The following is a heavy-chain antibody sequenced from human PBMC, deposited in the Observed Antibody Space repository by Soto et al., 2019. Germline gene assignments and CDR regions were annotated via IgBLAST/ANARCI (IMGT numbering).Heavy chain of an antibody. CDR3: ARSIVVVTAADY. J-gene: IGHJ4*02. V-gene: IGHV1-3*01. D-gene: IGHD2-21*02. CDR2: LDAGNGNT. Sequence: GASVKVSRKTFGYTFSIYAGHWGRRAPGQRLEWMGWLDAGNGNTKYSQKVQGRVTITRDTSASTAYIELSSLRSEDTAVYYCARSIVVVTAADYWGQGTLVTVSS. CDR1: GYTFSIYA.